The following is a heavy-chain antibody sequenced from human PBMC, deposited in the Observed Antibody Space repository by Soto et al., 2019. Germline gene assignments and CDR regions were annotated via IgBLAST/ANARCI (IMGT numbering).Heavy chain of an antibody. CDR3: ARDHHSYYDTSGYYPYFDF. Sequence: PSETLSLTCSVSGGSVNTAPYHWSWIRQSPRNGLEWIGNIYYPGSTTYHPSFESRVAISLDTSNNQFSLRLTSLTAADTAVYFCARDHHSYYDTSGYYPYFDFWGQGTLVTVSS. J-gene: IGHJ4*02. D-gene: IGHD3-22*01. CDR1: GGSVNTAPYH. V-gene: IGHV4-61*01. CDR2: IYYPGST.